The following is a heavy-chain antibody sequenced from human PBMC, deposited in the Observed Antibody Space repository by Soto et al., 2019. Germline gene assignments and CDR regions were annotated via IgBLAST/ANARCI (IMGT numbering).Heavy chain of an antibody. CDR2: INHSGST. CDR1: GGSFSGYY. D-gene: IGHD3-10*01. CDR3: ARGGGSGSYWRMDPHYYYYYMDV. Sequence: SETLSLTCAVYGGSFSGYYWSWIRQPPGKGLEWIGEINHSGSTNYNPSLKSRVTMSVDTSKNQFSLKLSSVTAADTAVYYCARGGGSGSYWRMDPHYYYYYMDVWGKGTTVTVSS. J-gene: IGHJ6*03. V-gene: IGHV4-34*01.